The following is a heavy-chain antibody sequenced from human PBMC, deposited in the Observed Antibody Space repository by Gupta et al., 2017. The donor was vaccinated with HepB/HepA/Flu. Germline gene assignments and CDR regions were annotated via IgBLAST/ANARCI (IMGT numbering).Heavy chain of an antibody. J-gene: IGHJ5*02. D-gene: IGHD1-1*01. Sequence: QVQLQGSGPGLVKPSQPLSPPCTVSGGSISSRTYYWSWIRQHPGKGLEWIGYIFYSGSTHYNPSLKSRVSMSIDTSKNHFSLKLSSVTAADTAVYYCARKDWKDWFDPWGQGTLVTVSS. CDR2: IFYSGST. V-gene: IGHV4-31*03. CDR1: GGSISSRTYY. CDR3: ARKDWKDWFDP.